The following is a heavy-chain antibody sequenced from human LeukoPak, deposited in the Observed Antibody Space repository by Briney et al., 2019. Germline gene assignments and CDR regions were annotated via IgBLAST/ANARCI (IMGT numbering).Heavy chain of an antibody. CDR2: ISYDGSNE. D-gene: IGHD2-15*01. CDR3: AGIYCGGGTCYLNSPLATNFDY. Sequence: PGRSLRLSCVASGFTFSSYGMHWVRQAPGKGLEWVAVISYDGSNEYYADSVKGRFTISRDNSKNTLYLQMNSLRAEDTAVYYCAGIYCGGGTCYLNSPLATNFDYWGQGTLVTVSS. V-gene: IGHV3-30*03. CDR1: GFTFSSYG. J-gene: IGHJ4*02.